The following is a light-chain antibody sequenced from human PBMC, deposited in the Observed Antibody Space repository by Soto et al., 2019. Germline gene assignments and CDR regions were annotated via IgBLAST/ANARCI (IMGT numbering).Light chain of an antibody. CDR3: HHYNSYPGT. CDR2: DAS. CDR1: QSVTSW. V-gene: IGKV1-5*01. J-gene: IGKJ1*01. Sequence: DVQMTQSLSTLSASVGDRVTIPCRASQSVTSWLAWYQQKPGKAPKVLIYDASSLESGVPSRFSGSGSGTEFTLTISSLHPDDFATYYCHHYNSYPGTFGQGTKVEIK.